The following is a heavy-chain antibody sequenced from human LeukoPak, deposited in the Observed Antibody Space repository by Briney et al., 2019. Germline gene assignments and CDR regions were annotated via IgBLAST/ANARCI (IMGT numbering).Heavy chain of an antibody. CDR1: GYTFNSYG. CDR2: ISAYNDNT. V-gene: IGHV1-18*01. J-gene: IGHJ6*03. Sequence: GASVKVSCKASGYTFNSYGISWVRQAPGQGLEWMGWISAYNDNTNYAQKLQGRVTMATDTSTSTAYMELRSLRSDDTAVYYCARPTREYDFWSGLSTPGYMDVWGKGTTVTVSS. CDR3: ARPTREYDFWSGLSTPGYMDV. D-gene: IGHD3-3*01.